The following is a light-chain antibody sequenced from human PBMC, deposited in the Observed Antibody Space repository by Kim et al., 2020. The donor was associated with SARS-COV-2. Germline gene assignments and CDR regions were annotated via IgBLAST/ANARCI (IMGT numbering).Light chain of an antibody. Sequence: PGERATLACRASQSVSSSYLAWYQQKPGQAPRLLIYGASSRATGITDRFSGSGSGTDFTLTISRLEPEDFAVYYCQQYGGSPPITFGQGTRLEIK. CDR2: GAS. CDR1: QSVSSSY. J-gene: IGKJ5*01. CDR3: QQYGGSPPIT. V-gene: IGKV3-20*01.